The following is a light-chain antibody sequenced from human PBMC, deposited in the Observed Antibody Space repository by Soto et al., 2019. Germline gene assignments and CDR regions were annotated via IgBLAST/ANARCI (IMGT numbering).Light chain of an antibody. CDR1: ISDVGSYNL. J-gene: IGLJ1*01. CDR3: CSFAGSSYV. Sequence: QSVLTQPASVSGSPGQSITISCTGTISDVGSYNLVSWYQQHPGKAPKLMIYEGSKRPSGVSNRFSGSKSGNTASLTISGLQAEDEADYYCCSFAGSSYVFGTGTKVTVL. V-gene: IGLV2-23*01. CDR2: EGS.